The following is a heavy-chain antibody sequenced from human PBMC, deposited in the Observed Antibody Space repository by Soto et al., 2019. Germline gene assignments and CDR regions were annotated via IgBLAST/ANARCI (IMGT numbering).Heavy chain of an antibody. V-gene: IGHV3-33*01. D-gene: IGHD3-3*01. CDR3: VRGSGYWVLSDN. CDR2: LWADGSRP. CDR1: AFAFSADA. J-gene: IGHJ4*02. Sequence: QVQLVESGGGVIQPGKSLRLSCAASAFAFSADAIHLVRQAPGTGLQWVAVLWADGSRPFYLDSVKGRFSISRDNSKNTLYLQMNNLRIDDTAMYFCVRGSGYWVLSDNWGQGNLVCVSS.